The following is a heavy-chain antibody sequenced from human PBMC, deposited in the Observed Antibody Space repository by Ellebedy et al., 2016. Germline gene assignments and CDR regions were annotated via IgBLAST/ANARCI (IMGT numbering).Heavy chain of an antibody. V-gene: IGHV4-61*01. Sequence: SETLSLTXTVSGGSVSSGSYYWSWVRQPPGKGLEWIGYIYNSGSTNYSPSLKSRVTISVDTSKNQFSLILSSVTAADTAVYYCARQIVVVVATRDYYGLDVWGQGTTVTVSS. D-gene: IGHD2-15*01. CDR2: IYNSGST. CDR3: ARQIVVVVATRDYYGLDV. J-gene: IGHJ6*02. CDR1: GGSVSSGSYY.